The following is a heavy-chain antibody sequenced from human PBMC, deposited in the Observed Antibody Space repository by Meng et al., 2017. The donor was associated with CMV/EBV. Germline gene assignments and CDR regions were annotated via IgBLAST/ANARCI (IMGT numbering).Heavy chain of an antibody. Sequence: QVQLVPSGAEVKKAGASVNVSCKASGYTFTSYGISWVRQAPGQGLEWMGWISAYNGNTNYAQKLQGIVTMTTDTSTSTAYMELRSLRSDATAVYSCASVGGGNWFDPWGQGTLVTVSS. V-gene: IGHV1-18*04. CDR3: ASVGGGNWFDP. CDR1: GYTFTSYG. D-gene: IGHD3-16*01. CDR2: ISAYNGNT. J-gene: IGHJ5*02.